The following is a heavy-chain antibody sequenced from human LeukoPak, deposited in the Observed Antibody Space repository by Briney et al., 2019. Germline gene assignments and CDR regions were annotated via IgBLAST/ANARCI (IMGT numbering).Heavy chain of an antibody. J-gene: IGHJ6*04. CDR2: IIPIFGTA. D-gene: IGHD3-10*01. V-gene: IGHV1-69*13. CDR1: GGTSSSYA. CDR3: GHYGSSYGMDV. Sequence: SVKVSCKASGGTSSSYAISWVRQAPGQGLEWMGGIIPIFGTANYAQKFQGRVTITADESTSTAYMELSSLRSEDTAVYYCGHYGSSYGMDVWGKGTTVTVSS.